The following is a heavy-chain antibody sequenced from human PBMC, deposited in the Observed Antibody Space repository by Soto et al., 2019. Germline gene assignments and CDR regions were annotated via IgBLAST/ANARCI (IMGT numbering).Heavy chain of an antibody. CDR2: ISGSGGST. Sequence: EVQLLESGGGLVQPGGSLRLSCAASGFTFSSYAMSWVRQAPGKGLEWVSAISGSGGSTYYADSVKGRFTISRDNSKNTLYLQMNSLRAEDTAVYYCAKDLLKLMTTVPTEFDYWGRGTLVTVSS. V-gene: IGHV3-23*01. CDR1: GFTFSSYA. D-gene: IGHD4-17*01. CDR3: AKDLLKLMTTVPTEFDY. J-gene: IGHJ4*02.